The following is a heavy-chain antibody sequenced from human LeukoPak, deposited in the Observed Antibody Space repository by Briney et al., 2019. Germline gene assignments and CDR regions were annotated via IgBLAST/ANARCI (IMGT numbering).Heavy chain of an antibody. CDR3: TRMTTGHDY. CDR2: INHSGYT. Sequence: PSETLSLTCAVSGVSFDDYYRSWVRRTPGKGLEWIGEINHSGYTNDSPSLKSRVTLSIDTSRKQFSLNLRSVTVADAGIYYCTRMTTGHDYWGQGTLVTVSS. D-gene: IGHD4-17*01. J-gene: IGHJ4*02. CDR1: GVSFDDYY. V-gene: IGHV4-34*01.